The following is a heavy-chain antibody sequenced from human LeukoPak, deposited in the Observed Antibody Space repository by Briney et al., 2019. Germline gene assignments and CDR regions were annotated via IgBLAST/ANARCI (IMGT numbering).Heavy chain of an antibody. J-gene: IGHJ4*02. CDR1: GFTFSSYA. V-gene: IGHV3-23*01. Sequence: QTGGSLRLSCAASGFTFSSYAMSWVRQAPGKGLERVSAISGSGGSTYYADSVKGRFTISRDNSKNTLYLQMNSLRAEDTAVYYCAKQTARTVTTPLAYWGQGTLVTVSS. CDR2: ISGSGGST. D-gene: IGHD4-17*01. CDR3: AKQTARTVTTPLAY.